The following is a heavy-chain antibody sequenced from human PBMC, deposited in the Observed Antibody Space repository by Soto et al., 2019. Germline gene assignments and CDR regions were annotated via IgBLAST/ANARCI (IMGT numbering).Heavy chain of an antibody. V-gene: IGHV1-18*01. J-gene: IGHJ6*02. CDR1: GYTFTRYG. Sequence: QLRLVQSGAEVKKPGASVKVSCKASGYTFTRYGISWVRQAPGQGLEWMGWISGYNGDTKYAQILQGRVTMTTDTSTSTANMELRSLRSDDTAIYYCARQVVPTAIEYYYGMDVWGQGTTVTVSS. D-gene: IGHD2-2*01. CDR2: ISGYNGDT. CDR3: ARQVVPTAIEYYYGMDV.